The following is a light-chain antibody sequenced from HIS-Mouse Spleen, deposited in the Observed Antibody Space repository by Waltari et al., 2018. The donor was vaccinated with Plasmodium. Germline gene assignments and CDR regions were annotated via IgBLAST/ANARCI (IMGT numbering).Light chain of an antibody. CDR3: YSTDSSGNHRV. Sequence: SYELTQPPSVSVSPGQTARITCSGDALPKTYAYWYQQKSGQAPVLVIYEDSKRPSGFPERFSGSSSGTMATLTISGAQVEDEADYYCYSTDSSGNHRVFGGGTKLTVL. CDR1: ALPKTY. CDR2: EDS. V-gene: IGLV3-10*01. J-gene: IGLJ3*02.